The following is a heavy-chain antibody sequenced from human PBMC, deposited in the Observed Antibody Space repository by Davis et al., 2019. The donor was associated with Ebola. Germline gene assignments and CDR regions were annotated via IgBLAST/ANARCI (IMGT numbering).Heavy chain of an antibody. CDR2: TYYNSKWYN. V-gene: IGHV6-1*01. CDR3: ARGWLRAGIDV. J-gene: IGHJ6*04. Sequence: HSQTLSLTCAISGDSLSRHIPAWNWIWQSPSRGLEWLGRTYYNSKWYNDYAVSVKSRITINPDTSKHQFSLQLDSVNPEDTALYYCARGWLRAGIDVWGEGTTVTVSS. D-gene: IGHD5-18*01. CDR1: GDSLSRHIPA.